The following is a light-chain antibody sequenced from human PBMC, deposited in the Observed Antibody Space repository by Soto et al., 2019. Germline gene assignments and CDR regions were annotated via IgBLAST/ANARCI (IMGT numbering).Light chain of an antibody. J-gene: IGKJ1*01. CDR2: GAS. CDR1: QSVSSNY. V-gene: IGKV3-20*01. Sequence: IVLTQSPGTLSLSPGERFTRSFIASQSVSSNYLAWYQQKPGQAPRLLIYGASSRATGIPDRFSGSASGTDFTLTISSLQPEDFATYYCLQDYNYPRTFGQGTKVDIK. CDR3: LQDYNYPRT.